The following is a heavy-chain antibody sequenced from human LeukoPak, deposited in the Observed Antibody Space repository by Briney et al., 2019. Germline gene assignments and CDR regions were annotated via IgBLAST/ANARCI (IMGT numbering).Heavy chain of an antibody. CDR3: ARANFGYCSVGSCYLYYMDV. J-gene: IGHJ6*03. CDR1: GYSISSGYY. D-gene: IGHD2-15*01. Sequence: PSETLSLTCTVSGYSISSGYYWGWIRQPPGKGLEWIGSIYHSGSTYYNPSLKSRVTISVDTSKNQFSLKLSSVTAADTAVYYCARANFGYCSVGSCYLYYMDVWGKGTTVTVSS. CDR2: IYHSGST. V-gene: IGHV4-38-2*02.